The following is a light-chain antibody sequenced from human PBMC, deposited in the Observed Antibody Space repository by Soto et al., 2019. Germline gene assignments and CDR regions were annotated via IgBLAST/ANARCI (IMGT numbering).Light chain of an antibody. CDR1: SSNIGTNT. Sequence: QSVLTQPPSTSGTPGQRVTISCSGSSSNIGTNTVNWYQQLPGTAPELLIYSNTQRPSGFPDRFSGSKSGTSASLAISGLQSEDEADYYCATWDDSLNGPVFGGGTKVTVL. CDR2: SNT. V-gene: IGLV1-44*01. J-gene: IGLJ2*01. CDR3: ATWDDSLNGPV.